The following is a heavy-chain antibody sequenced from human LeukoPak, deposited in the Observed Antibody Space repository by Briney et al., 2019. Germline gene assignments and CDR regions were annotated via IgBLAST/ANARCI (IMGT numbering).Heavy chain of an antibody. Sequence: KPSETLSLTCAVYGGSFSGYSWSWIRQPPGKGLEWIGEILRSGSTNYHPSLKSRVTISVDTSKNQFSLKQSSVTAADTAVYYCARGIPHYCSSTTCPNDYWGQGTLVIASS. D-gene: IGHD2-2*01. V-gene: IGHV4-34*01. CDR3: ARGIPHYCSSTTCPNDY. CDR2: ILRSGST. J-gene: IGHJ4*02. CDR1: GGSFSGYS.